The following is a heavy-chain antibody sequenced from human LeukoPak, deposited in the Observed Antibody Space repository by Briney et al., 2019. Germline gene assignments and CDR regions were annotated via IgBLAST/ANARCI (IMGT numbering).Heavy chain of an antibody. CDR2: ISPNSGGT. V-gene: IGHV1-2*02. J-gene: IGHJ6*02. D-gene: IGHD2-15*01. Sequence: ASVKVSCKASGYTFTGYYMHWVRQAPGQGLEWMGWISPNSGGTNYARKFQGRVTMARDTSISTAYMELSRLRSDDTAVYYCASSSSYCSGGNCYYYYGMDFWGQGTTVTVSS. CDR1: GYTFTGYY. CDR3: ASSSSYCSGGNCYYYYGMDF.